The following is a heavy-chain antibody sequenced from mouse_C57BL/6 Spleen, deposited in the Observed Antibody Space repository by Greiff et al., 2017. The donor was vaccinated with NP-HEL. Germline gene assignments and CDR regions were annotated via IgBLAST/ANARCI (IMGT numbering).Heavy chain of an antibody. D-gene: IGHD2-2*01. J-gene: IGHJ2*01. V-gene: IGHV1-53*01. CDR3: ASERGGSTMVTTY. CDR2: INPSNGGT. Sequence: QVQLKQPGTELVQPGASVKLSCKASGYTFTSYWMPWVKQRPGQGLEWIGNINPSNGGTNYNEKFKSPATLTVDKSSSTAYLQLSRQTSEDSAVYYCASERGGSTMVTTYWGQGTTLTVSS. CDR1: GYTFTSYW.